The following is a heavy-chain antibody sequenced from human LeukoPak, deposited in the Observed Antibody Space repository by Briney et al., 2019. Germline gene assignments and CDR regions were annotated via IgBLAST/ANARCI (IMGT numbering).Heavy chain of an antibody. CDR1: GFAFTSSA. D-gene: IGHD2-21*02. CDR3: AAIPYCGGDCWPYFDY. V-gene: IGHV1-58*02. CDR2: IVVGSGNT. J-gene: IGHJ4*02. Sequence: SVKVSCKASGFAFTSSAMQWVRQARGQRLEWIGWIVVGSGNTNYAQKFQERVTITRDMSTSTAYMELSSLRSEDTAVYYCAAIPYCGGDCWPYFDYWDQGTLVTVSS.